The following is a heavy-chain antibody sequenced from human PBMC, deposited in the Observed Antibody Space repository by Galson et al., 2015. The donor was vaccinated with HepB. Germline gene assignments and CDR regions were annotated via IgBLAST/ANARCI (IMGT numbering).Heavy chain of an antibody. Sequence: SVKVSCKASGYTFIGYYIHWVRQAPGQGLEWMGWINPNSGGTDYAQKFQGRATMTRDTSINAAYMELRRLRSDDTAIYFCARDYCSCGTCWPGDFWGQGTLVTVSS. D-gene: IGHD2-15*01. V-gene: IGHV1-2*02. J-gene: IGHJ4*02. CDR1: GYTFIGYY. CDR2: INPNSGGT. CDR3: ARDYCSCGTCWPGDF.